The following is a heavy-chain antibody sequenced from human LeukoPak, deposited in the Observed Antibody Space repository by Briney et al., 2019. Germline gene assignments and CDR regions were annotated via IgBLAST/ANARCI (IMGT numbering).Heavy chain of an antibody. CDR3: AKARGYYDSSGYSPFDY. V-gene: IGHV3-30*18. J-gene: IGHJ4*02. CDR1: GFTFSSYG. D-gene: IGHD3-22*01. Sequence: PGRSLRLSCAAAGFTFSSYGMHWVRQAPGKVLEWVVVISYDGSNKYYAYSVKGRFTISRDNSKDTLYLQMNSLRAEDTAVYYCAKARGYYDSSGYSPFDYWGQGTLVTVSS. CDR2: ISYDGSNK.